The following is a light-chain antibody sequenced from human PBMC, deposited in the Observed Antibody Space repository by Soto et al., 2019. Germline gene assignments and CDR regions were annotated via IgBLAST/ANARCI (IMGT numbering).Light chain of an antibody. V-gene: IGKV3-15*01. CDR1: QSVSSK. Sequence: EIVMTQSPATLSVSPGERATLSCRASQSVSSKLAWFQQKPGQAPSLLIYGVSTRATGVPVRFSASGSGTDFTLTISRLESEDSAVYYCQHYGSSPGLTFGGGTKV. J-gene: IGKJ4*01. CDR3: QHYGSSPGLT. CDR2: GVS.